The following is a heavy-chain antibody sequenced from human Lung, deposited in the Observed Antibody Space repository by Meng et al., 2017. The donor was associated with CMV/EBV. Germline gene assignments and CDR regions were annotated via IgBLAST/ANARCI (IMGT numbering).Heavy chain of an antibody. J-gene: IGHJ4*02. CDR1: GFTFSDYS. V-gene: IGHV3-48*04. CDR2: ISFSGTTM. Sequence: GESXKISCAASGFTFSDYSLNWVRQAPGKGLEWISYISFSGTTMYYADSVKGRFTISRDYAKNSLYLQMNSLRAEDTAVYYCARNWGYNDGTSYYWGMFDYXGQGXLVTVSS. D-gene: IGHD3-22*01. CDR3: ARNWGYNDGTSYYWGMFDY.